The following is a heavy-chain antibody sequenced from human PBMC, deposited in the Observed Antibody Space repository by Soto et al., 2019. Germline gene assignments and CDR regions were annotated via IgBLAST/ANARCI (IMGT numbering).Heavy chain of an antibody. CDR3: ARDRIAAAGGYFDY. D-gene: IGHD6-13*01. J-gene: IGHJ4*02. CDR1: GGSISSYY. Sequence: SETLSLTCTVSGGSISSYYWSWIRQPPGKGLEWIGYIYYSGSTNYNPSLKSRVTISVDTSKNQFSLKLSSVTAADTAVYYCARDRIAAAGGYFDYWGQGTLVTVSS. V-gene: IGHV4-59*01. CDR2: IYYSGST.